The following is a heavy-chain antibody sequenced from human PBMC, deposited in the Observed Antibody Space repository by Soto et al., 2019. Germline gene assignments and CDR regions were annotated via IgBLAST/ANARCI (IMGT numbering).Heavy chain of an antibody. D-gene: IGHD3-9*01. Sequence: QVQLVESGGGVVQPGRSLRLSCAASGFSFSSYTMHWVRQTPGRWLQWVAVTSYDGTNKYYADSVRGRFTISRDNSNSTLYLQMNNLRADDTAVYYCVGAAMWTGKGFEAWGQGTLLTVSS. J-gene: IGHJ5*02. CDR2: TSYDGTNK. CDR3: VGAAMWTGKGFEA. CDR1: GFSFSSYT. V-gene: IGHV3-30*04.